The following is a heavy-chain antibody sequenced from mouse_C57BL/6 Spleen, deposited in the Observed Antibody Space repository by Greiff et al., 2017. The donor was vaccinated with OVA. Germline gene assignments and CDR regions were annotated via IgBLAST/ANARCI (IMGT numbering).Heavy chain of an antibody. D-gene: IGHD2-5*01. CDR3: ARRSNYNPYAMDY. CDR2: ISSGSSTI. Sequence: EVQRVESGGGLVKPGGSLKLSCAASGFTFSDYGMHWVRQAPEKGLEWVAYISSGSSTIYYADTVKGRFTISRDNAKNTLFLQMTSLRSEDTAMYYGARRSNYNPYAMDYWGQGTSVTVSS. J-gene: IGHJ4*01. CDR1: GFTFSDYG. V-gene: IGHV5-17*01.